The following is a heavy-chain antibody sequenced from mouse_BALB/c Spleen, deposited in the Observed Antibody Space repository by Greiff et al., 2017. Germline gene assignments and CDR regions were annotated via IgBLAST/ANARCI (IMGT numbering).Heavy chain of an antibody. CDR1: GFNIKDTY. V-gene: IGHV14-3*02. D-gene: IGHD1-2*01. Sequence: EVKLMESGAELVKPGASVKLSCTASGFNIKDTYMHWVKQRPEQGLEWIGRIDPANGNTKYDPKFQGKATITADTSSNTAYLQLSSLTSEDTAVYYCAEGTVHSAYWGQGTLVTVSA. CDR3: AEGTVHSAY. J-gene: IGHJ3*01. CDR2: IDPANGNT.